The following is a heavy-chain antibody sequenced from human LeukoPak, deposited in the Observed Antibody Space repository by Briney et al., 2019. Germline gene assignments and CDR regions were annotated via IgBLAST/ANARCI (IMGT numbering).Heavy chain of an antibody. CDR1: GFTFSDYY. Sequence: GGSLRLSCAASGFTFSDYYMSWIRQAPGEGREWVSSISSSGDTIYYADSVKGRFTLSRDNAKNSLYLQMNSLRAEDTAVYYCARVQPHYYDSSGYPPDYWGQGTLVTVSS. CDR2: ISSSGDTI. J-gene: IGHJ4*02. D-gene: IGHD3-22*01. CDR3: ARVQPHYYDSSGYPPDY. V-gene: IGHV3-11*01.